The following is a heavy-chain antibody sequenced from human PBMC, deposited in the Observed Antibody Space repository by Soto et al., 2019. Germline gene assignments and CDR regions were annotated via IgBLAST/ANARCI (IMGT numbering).Heavy chain of an antibody. Sequence: TGGSLRLSCAASGFTFSSYAMHWVRQAPGKGLEYVSAISSNGGSTYYADSVKGRFTISRGNSKNTLYLQMSSLRAEDTAVYYCVMGQVGYYYYGMDVWSQGTTVTVSS. D-gene: IGHD2-2*01. CDR3: VMGQVGYYYYGMDV. V-gene: IGHV3-64D*06. CDR1: GFTFSSYA. J-gene: IGHJ6*02. CDR2: ISSNGGST.